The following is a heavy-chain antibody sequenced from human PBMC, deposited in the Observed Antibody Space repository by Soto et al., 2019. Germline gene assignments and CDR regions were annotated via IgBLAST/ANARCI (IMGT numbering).Heavy chain of an antibody. D-gene: IGHD3-3*01. Sequence: SETLSLTCTVSGGSISSSSYYWGWIRQPPGKGLEWIGSIYYSGSTYYNPSLKSRVTISVDTSKNQFSLKLSSVTAADTAVYYCACTYYDFWSGYYTIYYFDYWGLGTLVTVSS. CDR3: ACTYYDFWSGYYTIYYFDY. V-gene: IGHV4-39*01. CDR2: IYYSGST. J-gene: IGHJ4*02. CDR1: GGSISSSSYY.